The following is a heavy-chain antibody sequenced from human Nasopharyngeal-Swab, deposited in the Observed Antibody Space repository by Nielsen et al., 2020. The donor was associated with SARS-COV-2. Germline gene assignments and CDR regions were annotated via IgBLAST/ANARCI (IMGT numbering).Heavy chain of an antibody. Sequence: WMRPPPGTGLEWVSGISWNSGSICYADSVKGRFTISRDNAKNSLYLQMNSLRAEDTALYYCAKDGSYEQMVDYWGQGTLVTVSS. CDR2: ISWNSGSI. J-gene: IGHJ4*02. V-gene: IGHV3-9*01. CDR3: AKDGSYEQMVDY. D-gene: IGHD1-26*01.